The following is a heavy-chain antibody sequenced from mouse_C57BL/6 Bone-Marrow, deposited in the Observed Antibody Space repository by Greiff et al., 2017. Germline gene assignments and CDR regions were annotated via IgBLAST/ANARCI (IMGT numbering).Heavy chain of an antibody. D-gene: IGHD1-1*01. CDR1: GFSIKDYY. V-gene: IGHV14-2*01. CDR3: SREYYGSSSFAY. CDR2: IDPEDGET. Sequence: VQLQQSGAELVKPGASVKLSCTASGFSIKDYYMHWVKQRTEQGLEWIGRIDPEDGETKYAPKLQGKATITADTSSKPAYLQLSSLTYDDTAVYYCSREYYGSSSFAYWGQGTLVTVSA. J-gene: IGHJ3*01.